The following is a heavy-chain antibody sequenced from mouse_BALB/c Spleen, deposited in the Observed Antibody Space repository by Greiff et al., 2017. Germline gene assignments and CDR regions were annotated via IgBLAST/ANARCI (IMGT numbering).Heavy chain of an antibody. V-gene: IGHV1-4*01. D-gene: IGHD1-1*01. Sequence: VKLQQSGAELARPGASVKMSCKASGYTFTSYTMHWVKQRPGQGLEWIGYINPSSGYTNYNQKFKDKATLTADKSSSTAYMQLSSLTSEDSAVYYCARGGSRGGYAMDYWGQGTSVTVSS. J-gene: IGHJ4*01. CDR1: GYTFTSYT. CDR2: INPSSGYT. CDR3: ARGGSRGGYAMDY.